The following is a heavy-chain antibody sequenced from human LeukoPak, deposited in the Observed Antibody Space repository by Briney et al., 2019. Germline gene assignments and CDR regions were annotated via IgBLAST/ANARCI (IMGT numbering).Heavy chain of an antibody. V-gene: IGHV4-39*01. CDR1: GGSISSSSYY. J-gene: IGHJ6*03. Sequence: SETLSPTCTVSGGSISSSSYYWGWIRQPPGKGLEWIGSIYYSGSTYYNPSLKSRVTISVDTSKNQFSLKLSSVTAADTAVYYCARRSPSGYYYMDVWGKGTTVTVSS. CDR2: IYYSGST. CDR3: ARRSPSGYYYMDV.